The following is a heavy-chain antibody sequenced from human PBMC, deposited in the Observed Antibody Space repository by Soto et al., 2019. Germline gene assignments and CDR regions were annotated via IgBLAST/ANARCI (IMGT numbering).Heavy chain of an antibody. CDR2: INPNTGGT. CDR1: GYMFTGYF. Sequence: GASVKVSCKASGYMFTGYFMHWVRQAPGQGLEWMGWINPNTGGTKYPQKFQGRVTMTSDMSTSTAYMELSRLRSDDTAVYYCAKGHAWYRSGTRGGDYYYYAMDVWGQGTTVTVSS. V-gene: IGHV1-2*02. J-gene: IGHJ6*02. D-gene: IGHD6-19*01. CDR3: AKGHAWYRSGTRGGDYYYYAMDV.